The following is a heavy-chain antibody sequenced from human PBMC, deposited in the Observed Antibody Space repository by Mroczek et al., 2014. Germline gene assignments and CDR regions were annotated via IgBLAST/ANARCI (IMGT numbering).Heavy chain of an antibody. Sequence: VQLVESGPGLVKPSETLSLTCTVSGGSISSSSYYWGWIRQPPGKGLEWIGSIYYSGSTYYNPSLKSRVTISVDTSKNQFSLKLSSVTAADTAVYYCARHVLQLWELSPPDAFDIWGQGTMVTVSS. CDR2: IYYSGST. CDR3: ARHVLQLWELSPPDAFDI. J-gene: IGHJ3*02. CDR1: GGSISSSSYY. D-gene: IGHD1-26*01. V-gene: IGHV4-39*01.